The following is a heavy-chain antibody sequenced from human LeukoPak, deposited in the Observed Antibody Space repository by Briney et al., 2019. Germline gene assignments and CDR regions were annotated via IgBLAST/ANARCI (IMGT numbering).Heavy chain of an antibody. Sequence: EASETLSLTCNVSPGSITGYYFTWIRQPPGKGLEWLGFIYYSGTTNYSPSFKSRLTMSLDTSKNQVSLRLTSVTAADTAVYYCARDSGGPYWYYYGMDVWGRGTTVTVSS. CDR1: PGSITGYY. V-gene: IGHV4-59*01. CDR2: IYYSGTT. D-gene: IGHD2-8*02. J-gene: IGHJ6*02. CDR3: ARDSGGPYWYYYGMDV.